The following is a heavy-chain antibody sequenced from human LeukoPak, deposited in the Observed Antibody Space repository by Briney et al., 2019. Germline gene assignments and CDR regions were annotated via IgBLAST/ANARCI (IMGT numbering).Heavy chain of an antibody. CDR2: INPSGGSP. D-gene: IGHD5-12*01. CDR1: GYTFTNYF. V-gene: IGHV1-46*01. Sequence: ASVKVSCKASGYTFTNYFIHWVRQAPGHGLEWMGIINPSGGSPTYAQKFQGRVTLTSDTSTSTVYMELSSLRSEDTAVYFCGRGGYTSFDYWGQGTLVTVSS. J-gene: IGHJ4*02. CDR3: GRGGYTSFDY.